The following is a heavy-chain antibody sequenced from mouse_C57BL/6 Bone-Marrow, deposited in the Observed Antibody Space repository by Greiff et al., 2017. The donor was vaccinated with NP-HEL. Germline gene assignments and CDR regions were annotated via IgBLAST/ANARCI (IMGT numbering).Heavy chain of an antibody. J-gene: IGHJ1*03. V-gene: IGHV14-4*01. CDR3: THLWGDWYFDV. CDR1: GFNIKDDY. CDR2: IDPENGDT. D-gene: IGHD1-1*01. Sequence: EVQLQQSGAELVRPGASVKLSCTASGFNIKDDYMHWVKQRPEQGLEWIGWIDPENGDTEYASKFQGKATITADTSSNTAYLQLSSLTSEDTAVYYCTHLWGDWYFDVWGTGTTVTVSS.